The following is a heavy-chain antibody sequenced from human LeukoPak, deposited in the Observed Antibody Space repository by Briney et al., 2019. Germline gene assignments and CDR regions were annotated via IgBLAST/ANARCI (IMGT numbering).Heavy chain of an antibody. Sequence: ASVKVSYKASGYTFTGYYMQWVRQAPGQGLEWMGWINPNSGGTNYAQKFQGRVTMTRDTSISTAYMELSRLRSDDTAVYYCARGNRRRYYYDSSGYYLFDYWGQGTLVTVSS. V-gene: IGHV1-2*02. D-gene: IGHD3-22*01. CDR2: INPNSGGT. CDR1: GYTFTGYY. J-gene: IGHJ4*02. CDR3: ARGNRRRYYYDSSGYYLFDY.